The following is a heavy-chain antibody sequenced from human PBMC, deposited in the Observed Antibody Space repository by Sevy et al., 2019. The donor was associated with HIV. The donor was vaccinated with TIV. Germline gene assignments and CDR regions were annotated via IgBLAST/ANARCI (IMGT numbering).Heavy chain of an antibody. CDR2: IVVGSGNT. V-gene: IGHV1-58*01. CDR1: GFTFTSSA. J-gene: IGHJ6*02. CDR3: XXXXXXXXXXXXYGMDV. Sequence: ASVKVSCKASGFTFTSSAVQWVRQARGQRLEWIGWIVVGSGNTNYAQKFQERVTITRDMSTSTAYMELSSLRSEDTXXXXXXXXXXXXXXXXXYGMDVWGQGTTVTVSS.